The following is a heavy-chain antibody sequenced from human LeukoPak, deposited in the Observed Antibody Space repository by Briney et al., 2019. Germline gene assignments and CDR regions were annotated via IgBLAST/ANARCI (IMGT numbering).Heavy chain of an antibody. CDR2: ISGSGGGT. CDR1: GFTFSSYA. J-gene: IGHJ4*02. CDR3: AKSIGGVVVVAADF. D-gene: IGHD2-15*01. Sequence: PGGSLRLSCAASGFTFSSYAMTWVRQAPGKGLEWVSVISGSGGGTHYAGSVKGRFTLSRDNSKNNVFLQMNSLRAEDTAAYYCAKSIGGVVVVAADFWGQGTLVTVSS. V-gene: IGHV3-23*01.